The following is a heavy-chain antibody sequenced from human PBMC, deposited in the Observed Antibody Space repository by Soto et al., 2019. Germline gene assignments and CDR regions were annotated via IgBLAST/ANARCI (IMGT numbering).Heavy chain of an antibody. Sequence: SETLSLTCAVYGGSFIGYYWSWIRQPPGKGLEWIGEINHGGTTNYNPSLKSRVTLSVDTSKNQFSLKLSSVTAADTAVYYCAGGVYCSSTSCYWGMDVWGQGTTVTVS. J-gene: IGHJ6*02. CDR1: GGSFIGYY. CDR3: AGGVYCSSTSCYWGMDV. D-gene: IGHD2-2*01. V-gene: IGHV4-34*01. CDR2: INHGGTT.